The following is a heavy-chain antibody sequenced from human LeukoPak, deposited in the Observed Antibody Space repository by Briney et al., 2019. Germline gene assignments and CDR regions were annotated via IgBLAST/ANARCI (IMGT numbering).Heavy chain of an antibody. J-gene: IGHJ6*03. V-gene: IGHV4-38-2*01. CDR2: MYHSGST. Sequence: PSETLSLTCAVSGYSISSGYYWGWIRQPPGKGLEWIGSMYHSGSTYYNPSLKSRVTISVDTSKNQFSLKLSSVTAADTAVYYCARPSPRGWHHYYYMDVWGKGTTVTVSS. CDR3: ARPSPRGWHHYYYMDV. CDR1: GYSISSGYY. D-gene: IGHD6-19*01.